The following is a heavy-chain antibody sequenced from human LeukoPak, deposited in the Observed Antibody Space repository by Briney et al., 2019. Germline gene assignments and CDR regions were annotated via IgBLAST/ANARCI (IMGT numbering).Heavy chain of an antibody. CDR2: ISSSSSYI. V-gene: IGHV3-21*01. CDR1: GFTFSSYS. CDR3: ARGRGPNWFDP. J-gene: IGHJ5*02. D-gene: IGHD2-15*01. Sequence: GGSLRPSCAASGFTFSSYSMNWVRQAPGKGLEWVSSISSSSSYIYYADSVKGRFTISRDNAKNSLYLQMNSLRAEDTAVYYCARGRGPNWFDPWGQGTLVTVSS.